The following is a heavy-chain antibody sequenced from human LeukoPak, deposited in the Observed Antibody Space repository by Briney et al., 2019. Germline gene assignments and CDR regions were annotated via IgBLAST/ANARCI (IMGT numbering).Heavy chain of an antibody. J-gene: IGHJ4*02. CDR3: ARDPHPPYSPIGSHFDY. CDR2: ISSSSTTI. D-gene: IGHD2-15*01. Sequence: PGGSLRLSCESSGFTFSDNYMSWIRQAPGKGLEWLSSISSSSTTIFYADSVKGRFTISRDNAKNSLYLQMNSLRAEDTAVYYCARDPHPPYSPIGSHFDYWGQGTLVTVSS. V-gene: IGHV3-11*04. CDR1: GFTFSDNY.